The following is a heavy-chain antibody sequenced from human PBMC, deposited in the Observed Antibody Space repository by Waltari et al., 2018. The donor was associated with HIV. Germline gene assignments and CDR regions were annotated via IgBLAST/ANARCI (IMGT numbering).Heavy chain of an antibody. Sequence: EVQLVQSRKEIKKPGESLKISCKGSGYKFNTYWIGRVRQMPGKGLGWMGIINPGNSDTRYSLSSQGQVTISADTSVTTAYLHWRSLKASDTAKYYCVVGPHYFDGPEGRGRLDYFQNWGQGTLVTVSS. J-gene: IGHJ1*01. V-gene: IGHV5-51*01. CDR1: GYKFNTYW. CDR2: INPGNSDT. D-gene: IGHD3-9*01. CDR3: VVGPHYFDGPEGRGRLDYFQN.